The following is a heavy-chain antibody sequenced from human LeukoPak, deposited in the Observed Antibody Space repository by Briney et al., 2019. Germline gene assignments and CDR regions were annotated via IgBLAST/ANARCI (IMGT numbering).Heavy chain of an antibody. CDR3: ARDLPPDFWSGYSKNNMDV. D-gene: IGHD3-3*01. Sequence: ASVKVSCKASGGTFSSYAISWVRQAPGQGLEWMGWISAHNGNTNYAQKLQGRVTMTTDTSTSTAYMELRSLRSDDTAVYYCARDLPPDFWSGYSKNNMDVWGKGTTVTVSS. J-gene: IGHJ6*03. CDR1: GGTFSSYA. CDR2: ISAHNGNT. V-gene: IGHV1-18*01.